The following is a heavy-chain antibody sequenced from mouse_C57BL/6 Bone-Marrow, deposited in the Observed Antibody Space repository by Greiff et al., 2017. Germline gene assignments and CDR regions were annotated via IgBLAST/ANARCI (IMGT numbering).Heavy chain of an antibody. CDR1: GFTFSDYY. CDR2: ISNGGGST. Sequence: EVKLMESGGGLVQPGGSLKLSCAASGFTFSDYYMYWVRQTPEKRLEWVAYISNGGGSTYYPDTVKGRFTISRDNAKNTLYLQMSRLKSEDTAMYYCARRGYYYGSRCAMDYWGQGTSVTVSS. J-gene: IGHJ4*01. CDR3: ARRGYYYGSRCAMDY. V-gene: IGHV5-12*01. D-gene: IGHD1-1*01.